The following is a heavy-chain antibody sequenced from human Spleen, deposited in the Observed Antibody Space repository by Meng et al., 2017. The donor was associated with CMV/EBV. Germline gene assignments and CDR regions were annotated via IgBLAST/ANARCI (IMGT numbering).Heavy chain of an antibody. D-gene: IGHD2-2*01. V-gene: IGHV3-21*06. Sequence: FIFSRYRMDWVRQAPGKGLEWVSSISPTSSYIYYADSVKGRFTISRDNAKNSVSLQMNSLKAEDTAVYYCARDTRDCSSSICPSSSWGQGTLVTVSS. CDR3: ARDTRDCSSSICPSSS. CDR1: FIFSRYR. J-gene: IGHJ4*02. CDR2: ISPTSSYI.